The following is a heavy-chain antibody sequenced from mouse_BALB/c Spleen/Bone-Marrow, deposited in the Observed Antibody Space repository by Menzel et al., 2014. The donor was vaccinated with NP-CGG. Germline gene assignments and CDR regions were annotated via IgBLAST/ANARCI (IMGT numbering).Heavy chain of an antibody. CDR1: GFDFXRYW. D-gene: IGHD1-2*01. CDR2: INPDSNTI. J-gene: IGHJ3*01. CDR3: VRLGYYGSFAY. Sequence: EVKLLESGGGLVQPGGSLKLPCAASGFDFXRYWMSWVRQAPGKGLEWIGEINPDSNTINYTPSLKDKFIISRDNAKNTLYLQMSKVRSEDTALYYCVRLGYYGSFAYWGQGTLVTVSA. V-gene: IGHV4-1*02.